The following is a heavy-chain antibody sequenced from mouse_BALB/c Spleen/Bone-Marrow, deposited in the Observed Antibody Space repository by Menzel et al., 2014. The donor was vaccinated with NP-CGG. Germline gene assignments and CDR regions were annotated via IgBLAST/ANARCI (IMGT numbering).Heavy chain of an antibody. CDR3: VRGHYYDGSSSARFAY. J-gene: IGHJ3*01. CDR1: GFTFSDYY. V-gene: IGHV5-4*02. CDR2: IDDGGSYT. Sequence: EVMVEESGGGLVKPGGSLKLSCIASGFTFSDYYMYWVRQTPEKRLEWVATIDDGGSYTYYPPSVKGRFTISRDNTRNNLYLQMKRLKSENTAMYYCVRGHYYDGSSSARFAYWGQGTLVTVSA. D-gene: IGHD1-1*01.